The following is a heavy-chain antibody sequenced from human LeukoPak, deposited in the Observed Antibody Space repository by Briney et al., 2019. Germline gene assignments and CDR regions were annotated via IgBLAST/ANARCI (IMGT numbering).Heavy chain of an antibody. D-gene: IGHD4-23*01. CDR1: GGSLSAYY. V-gene: IGHV4-34*01. Sequence: SETLSLTCAVYGGSLSAYYCTWIRQPPGKGLEWIGEINHGGSTNYNPSLKSRVTISIDTSKNQCSLKLSSVTAADTAVYYCARYLDYGGNSRVFQHWGQGTLVTVSS. CDR2: INHGGST. J-gene: IGHJ1*01. CDR3: ARYLDYGGNSRVFQH.